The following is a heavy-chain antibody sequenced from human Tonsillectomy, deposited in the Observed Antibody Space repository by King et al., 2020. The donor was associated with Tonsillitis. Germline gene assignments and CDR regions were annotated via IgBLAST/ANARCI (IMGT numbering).Heavy chain of an antibody. CDR3: ARARVYPGYFDY. CDR1: GYTFTSYY. D-gene: IGHD1-14*01. CDR2: INPSGGST. V-gene: IGHV1-46*01. J-gene: IGHJ4*02. Sequence: QLVQSGAEVKKPGASVKVSCKASGYTFTSYYLHWVRQAPGQALAWMGIINPSGGSTTYAQNFQGRVTMTRDTSTSTVYMELSSLRSEDTAVYYCARARVYPGYFDYWGQGTLVTVSS.